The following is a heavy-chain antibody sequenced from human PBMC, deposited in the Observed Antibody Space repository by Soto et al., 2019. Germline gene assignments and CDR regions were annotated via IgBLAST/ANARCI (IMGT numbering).Heavy chain of an antibody. V-gene: IGHV3-21*01. D-gene: IGHD3-10*02. J-gene: IGHJ5*02. CDR1: GFTFSSYS. CDR3: ARDMLSRWFDP. CDR2: ISSSSSYI. Sequence: GGSLRLSCAASGFTFSSYSMNWVRQAPGKGLEWVSSISSSSSYIYYADSVKGRFTISRDNAKNSLYLQMNSLRAEDTAVYYCARDMLSRWFDPWGQGTLVTVSS.